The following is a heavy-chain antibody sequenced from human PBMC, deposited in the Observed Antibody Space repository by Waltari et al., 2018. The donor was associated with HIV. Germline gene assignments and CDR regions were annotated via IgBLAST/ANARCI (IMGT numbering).Heavy chain of an antibody. D-gene: IGHD3-22*01. CDR1: GFTFSTYS. J-gene: IGHJ4*02. V-gene: IGHV3-21*01. CDR2: ISSSSTYI. CDR3: ARGTYYYDSSGYYDNLPFDY. Sequence: EVQLVESGGGLVKPGGSLRLSCAASGFTFSTYSMHWVRQAPRKGWGGVSSISSSSTYIYDADSVKGRFTISRDNAKNSLYLQMNSLRAEDTAVYFCARGTYYYDSSGYYDNLPFDYWGQGTLVTVSS.